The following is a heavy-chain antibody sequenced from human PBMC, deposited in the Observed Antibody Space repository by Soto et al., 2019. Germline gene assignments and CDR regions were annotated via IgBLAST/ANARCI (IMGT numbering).Heavy chain of an antibody. CDR2: ISPNNGDT. V-gene: IGHV1-18*01. Sequence: QVQLVQSGAEMKKPGASVKVSCKASGYIFSNYEISWVRQAPGQGLEWMGWISPNNGDTNYAQKCQGRVTMTTDTSKSTAYKEMRALKSDDPATYNSARRQGTPHFFGVVTEDDYWGQGTMVTVCS. CDR3: ARRQGTPHFFGVVTEDDY. CDR1: GYIFSNYE. J-gene: IGHJ4*02. D-gene: IGHD3-3*01.